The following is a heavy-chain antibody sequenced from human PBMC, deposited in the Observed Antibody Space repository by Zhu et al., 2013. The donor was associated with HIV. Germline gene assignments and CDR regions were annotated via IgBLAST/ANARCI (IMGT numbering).Heavy chain of an antibody. CDR3: ATGFVQADDYGDYGGWNWFDP. J-gene: IGHJ5*02. Sequence: QVQLVQSGAEVKKPGASVKVSCKASGYTFTSYAMHWVRQAPGQRLEWMGWINAGNGNTKYSQKFQGRVTITRDTSASTAYMELSSLRSEDTAVYYCATGFVQADDYGDYGGWNWFDPWGQGTLVTVSS. CDR2: INAGNGNT. V-gene: IGHV1-3*01. D-gene: IGHD4-17*01. CDR1: GYTFTSYA.